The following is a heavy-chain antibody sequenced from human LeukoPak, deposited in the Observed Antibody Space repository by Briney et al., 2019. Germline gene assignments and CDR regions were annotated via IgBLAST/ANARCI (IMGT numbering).Heavy chain of an antibody. CDR1: GFTFSSYT. CDR3: ARARTENGMDV. CDR2: ITTSDGNT. Sequence: GGSLRLSCAASGFTFSSYTMSWVRQAPGKGLEWVSTITTSDGNTYYADSVKGRFTTSRDNSKNTLYLQMNSLRAEDTAVYYCARARTENGMDVWGQGTTVTVSS. J-gene: IGHJ6*02. D-gene: IGHD1-1*01. V-gene: IGHV3-23*01.